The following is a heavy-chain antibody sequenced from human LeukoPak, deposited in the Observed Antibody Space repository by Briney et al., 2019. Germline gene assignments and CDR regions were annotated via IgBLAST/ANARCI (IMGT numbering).Heavy chain of an antibody. CDR3: AGKAAAYYFVY. V-gene: IGHV3-30*02. Sequence: GALRLSCAASGFSFSTYGMHWVRQAPGKGPEWVTFMQYDGSEEYYADSVKGRFTISRDNSKNTLYLQMDSLRGEDTAVYYCAGKAAAYYFVYWGQGTLVTVSS. CDR1: GFSFSTYG. CDR2: MQYDGSEE. D-gene: IGHD2-2*01. J-gene: IGHJ4*02.